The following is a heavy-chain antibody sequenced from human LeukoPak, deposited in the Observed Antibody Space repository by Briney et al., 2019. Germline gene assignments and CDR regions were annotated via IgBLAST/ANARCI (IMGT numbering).Heavy chain of an antibody. V-gene: IGHV1-18*01. CDR3: ATAERYSSSSWDY. J-gene: IGHJ4*02. CDR1: GYTFTSYG. D-gene: IGHD6-6*01. Sequence: GASVKVSCKASGYTFTSYGISWVRQAPGQGLEWMGWISAYNGNTNYAQKFQGRVTMTEDTSTDTAYMELSSLRSEDTAVYYCATAERYSSSSWDYWGQGTLVTVSS. CDR2: ISAYNGNT.